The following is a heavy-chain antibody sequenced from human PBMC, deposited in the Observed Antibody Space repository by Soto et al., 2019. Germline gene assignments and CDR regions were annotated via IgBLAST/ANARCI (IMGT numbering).Heavy chain of an antibody. V-gene: IGHV1-18*01. CDR1: GYTSTSYG. D-gene: IGHD3-3*01. J-gene: IGHJ4*02. Sequence: ASVKVSCKASGYTSTSYGISWVRQAPGQGLEWMGWISAYNGNTNYAQKLQGRVTMTTDTSTSTAYMELRSLRSDDTAVYYCARDRGDYDFWSGYYEGFDYWGQGTLVTVSS. CDR2: ISAYNGNT. CDR3: ARDRGDYDFWSGYYEGFDY.